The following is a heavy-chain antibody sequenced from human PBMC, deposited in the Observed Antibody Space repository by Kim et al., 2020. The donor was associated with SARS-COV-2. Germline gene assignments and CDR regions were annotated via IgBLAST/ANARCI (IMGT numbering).Heavy chain of an antibody. V-gene: IGHV4-4*07. D-gene: IGHD3-3*01. CDR3: ARDRMGLGGLRFLEWLHTEGNWFDP. CDR2: IYTSGST. CDR1: GGSISSYY. Sequence: SETLSLTCTVSGGSISSYYWSWIRQPAGKGLEWIGRIYTSGSTNYNPSLKSRVTMSVDTSKNQFSLKLSSVTAADTAVYYCARDRMGLGGLRFLEWLHTEGNWFDPWGQGTLVTVSS. J-gene: IGHJ5*02.